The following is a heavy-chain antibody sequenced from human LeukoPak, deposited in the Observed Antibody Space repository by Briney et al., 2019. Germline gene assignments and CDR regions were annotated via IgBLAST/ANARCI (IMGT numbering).Heavy chain of an antibody. V-gene: IGHV3-15*01. CDR3: TTGEGFNDDDSSGYWRD. CDR1: GFTFGNAW. Sequence: PGGSLRLSCAASGFTFGNAWMSWVRQAPGKGLEWVGRIKSKTGGGTTDYAAPVKGSFTISRDDSKNTLYVQMNSLKAEDTAVYYCTTGEGFNDDDSSGYWRDWGQGNLVTVFS. J-gene: IGHJ4*02. D-gene: IGHD3-22*01. CDR2: IKSKTGGGTT.